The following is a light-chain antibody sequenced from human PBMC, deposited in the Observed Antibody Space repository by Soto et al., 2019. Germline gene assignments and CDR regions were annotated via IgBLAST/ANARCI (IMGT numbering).Light chain of an antibody. V-gene: IGLV2-8*01. CDR1: SSDVGGYNY. CDR2: EVS. Sequence: QPVLTQPPSASESPGQPVTISCTGTSSDVGGYNYVSWYQQHPGKAPKLMIYEVSKRPSGGPDRFSGSKSGNTASLTVCGLQAEDEADYYYSSYAGITADVFGTGTKVTVL. J-gene: IGLJ1*01. CDR3: SSYAGITADV.